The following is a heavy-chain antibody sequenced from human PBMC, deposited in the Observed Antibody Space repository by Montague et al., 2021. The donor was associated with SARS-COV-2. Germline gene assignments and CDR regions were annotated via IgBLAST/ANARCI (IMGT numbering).Heavy chain of an antibody. CDR2: MFHTGST. V-gene: IGHV4-4*02. CDR1: GGSITSNNW. Sequence: SETLSLTCAVSGGSITSNNWWTWIRQPPGKGLEWIGEMFHTGSTNYNPSLKSRVTISLDKSKNQFSLLLKSVTAADTAVYYCAGLGVVPRRWFDPWGQGTLVTVSS. CDR3: AGLGVVPRRWFDP. J-gene: IGHJ5*02. D-gene: IGHD2-2*01.